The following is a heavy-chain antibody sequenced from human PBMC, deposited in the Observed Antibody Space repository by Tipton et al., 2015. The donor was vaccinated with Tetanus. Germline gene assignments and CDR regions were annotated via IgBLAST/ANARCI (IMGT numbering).Heavy chain of an antibody. D-gene: IGHD2-21*02. CDR1: GFTFSDYS. CDR3: ARGMAEASNCGGDCYSDY. V-gene: IGHV3-21*01. CDR2: ISGSSNFI. J-gene: IGHJ4*02. Sequence: SLRLSCAASGFTFSDYSMNWVRQAPGKGLEWVSSISGSSNFINYADSVKGRFTISRANAKNSLYLQMNNLGVEDTAVYSCARGMAEASNCGGDCYSDYWGQGTLVTVSS.